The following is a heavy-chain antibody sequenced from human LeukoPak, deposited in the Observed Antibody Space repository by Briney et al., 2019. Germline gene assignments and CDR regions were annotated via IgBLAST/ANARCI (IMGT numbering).Heavy chain of an antibody. D-gene: IGHD4-11*01. CDR1: GGSISSYY. CDR3: ARLRTTQTYYFDY. CDR2: IYYSGST. Sequence: SETLSLTCTVSGGSISSYYWSWIRQPPGKGLEWIGYIYYSGSTNYNPSPKSRVTISVDTSKNQFSLKLSSVTAADTAVYYCARLRTTQTYYFDYWGQGTLVTVSS. J-gene: IGHJ4*02. V-gene: IGHV4-59*08.